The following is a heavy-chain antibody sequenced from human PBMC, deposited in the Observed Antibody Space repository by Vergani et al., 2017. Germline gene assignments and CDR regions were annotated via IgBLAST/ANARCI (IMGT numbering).Heavy chain of an antibody. CDR2: INPNSGGT. D-gene: IGHD2-21*02. CDR3: ARERVTAIGYYYYGMDV. J-gene: IGHJ6*02. Sequence: QVQLVQSGAEVKKPGASVKVSCKASGYTFTGYYMHWVRQAPGQGLEWMGWINPNSGGTNYAQKFQGRVTMTRDTSIGTAYMELSRLRSDDTAVYYCARERVTAIGYYYYGMDVWGQGTTVTVSS. CDR1: GYTFTGYY. V-gene: IGHV1-2*02.